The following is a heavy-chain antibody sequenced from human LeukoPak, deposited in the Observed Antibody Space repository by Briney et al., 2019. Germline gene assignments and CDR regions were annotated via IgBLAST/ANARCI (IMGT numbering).Heavy chain of an antibody. CDR2: IIPILGIA. V-gene: IGHV1-69*04. CDR3: ARGPVEVATKHYYYYGMDV. Sequence: SVKVSCKASGGTCSSYAISWVRQAPGQGLEWMGRIIPILGIANYAQKFQGRVTITADKSTSTAYMELSSLRSEDTAVYYCARGPVEVATKHYYYYGMDVWGQGTTVTVSS. CDR1: GGTCSSYA. D-gene: IGHD5-24*01. J-gene: IGHJ6*02.